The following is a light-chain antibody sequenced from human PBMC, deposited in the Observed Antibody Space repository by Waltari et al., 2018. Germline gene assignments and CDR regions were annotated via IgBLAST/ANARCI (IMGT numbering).Light chain of an antibody. CDR3: LLSYSGSRWV. Sequence: QAEVTQEPSLTVSPGGTVTLTCGSSTGAVTSGHYPYWFQQKPGQAPRTLIYNTTNKHSWTPARVSGSLLGGKAALTLSGAQPEDEAEYYCLLSYSGSRWVFGGGTRLTVL. V-gene: IGLV7-46*01. J-gene: IGLJ3*02. CDR1: TGAVTSGHY. CDR2: NTT.